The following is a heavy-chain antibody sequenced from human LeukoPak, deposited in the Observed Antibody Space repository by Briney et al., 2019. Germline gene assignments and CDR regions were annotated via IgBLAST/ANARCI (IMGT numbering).Heavy chain of an antibody. CDR2: IYHSGST. D-gene: IGHD3-22*01. CDR3: AREGGETYYYDSSGYPPGSYFDY. J-gene: IGHJ4*02. CDR1: GYSISSGYY. V-gene: IGHV4-38-2*02. Sequence: SETLSLTCTVSGYSISSGYYWGWIRQPPGKGLEWIGSIYHSGSTYYNPSLKSRVTISVDTSKNQFSLKLSSVTAADTAVYYCAREGGETYYYDSSGYPPGSYFDYWGQGTLVTVSS.